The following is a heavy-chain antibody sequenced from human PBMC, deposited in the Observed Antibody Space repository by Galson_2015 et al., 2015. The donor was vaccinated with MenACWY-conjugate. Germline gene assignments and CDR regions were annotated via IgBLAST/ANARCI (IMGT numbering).Heavy chain of an antibody. CDR2: ISGSGGST. CDR3: AKDPDSSGYYFGAFDI. J-gene: IGHJ3*02. Sequence: SLRLSCAASGFTFSSYAMSWVRQAPGKGLEWVSAISGSGGSTYYADSVKGRFTISRDNSKNTLYLQMNSLRAEDTAVYYCAKDPDSSGYYFGAFDIWGQGTMVTVSS. V-gene: IGHV3-23*01. CDR1: GFTFSSYA. D-gene: IGHD3-22*01.